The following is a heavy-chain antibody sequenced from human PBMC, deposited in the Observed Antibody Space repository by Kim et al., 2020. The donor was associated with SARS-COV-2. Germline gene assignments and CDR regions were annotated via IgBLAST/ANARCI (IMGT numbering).Heavy chain of an antibody. CDR2: IYYSGST. CDR1: GGSISSYY. V-gene: IGHV4-59*01. D-gene: IGHD3-9*01. CDR3: ARDQAGYDILTGQNYYYYYGMDV. J-gene: IGHJ6*02. Sequence: SETLSLTCTVSGGSISSYYWSWIRQPPGKGLEWIGYIYYSGSTNYNPSLKSRVTISVDTSKNQFSLKLSSVTAADTAVYYCARDQAGYDILTGQNYYYYYGMDVWGQGTTVTVSS.